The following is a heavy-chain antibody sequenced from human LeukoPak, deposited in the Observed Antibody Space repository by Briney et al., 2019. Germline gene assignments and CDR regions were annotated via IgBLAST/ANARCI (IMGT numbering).Heavy chain of an antibody. CDR3: ARERCSTSCYAYNWFDP. V-gene: IGHV3-23*01. J-gene: IGHJ5*02. CDR1: GFTFSSYA. Sequence: PGGSLRLSCAASGFTFSSYAMSWVRQAPGKGLEWVSAISGSGGSTYYADSVKGRFTISRDNSKNTLYLQMNSLRAEDTAVYYCARERCSTSCYAYNWFDPWGQGTLVTVSS. CDR2: ISGSGGST. D-gene: IGHD2-2*01.